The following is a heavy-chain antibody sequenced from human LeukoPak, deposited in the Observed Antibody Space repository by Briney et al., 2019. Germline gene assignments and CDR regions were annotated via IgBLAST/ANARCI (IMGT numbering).Heavy chain of an antibody. CDR1: GFTVSSNY. D-gene: IGHD3-10*01. CDR2: IYSGGST. V-gene: IGHV3-53*01. Sequence: GGSLRLSCAASGFTVSSNYMSWVRQAPGKGLEWVSVIYSGGSTYYADSVKGRFTISRDNSKNTLYLQMNSLRAEDTAVYYCARLKRGLGYYYYMDVWGKGTTVTISS. J-gene: IGHJ6*03. CDR3: ARLKRGLGYYYYMDV.